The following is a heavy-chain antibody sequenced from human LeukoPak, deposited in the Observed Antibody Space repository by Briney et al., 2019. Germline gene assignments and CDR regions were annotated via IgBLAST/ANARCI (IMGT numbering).Heavy chain of an antibody. Sequence: SETLSLTCTVQGGSLSGAYWTWIRQPPGKGLEWIGEINHTGSTNYNPPFKSRVTMSADTPKNQFSLNLTSVTAADTALYYCARGPVRLARPYDYWGQGTLVTVSS. J-gene: IGHJ4*02. D-gene: IGHD3-9*01. V-gene: IGHV4-34*01. CDR3: ARGPVRLARPYDY. CDR2: INHTGST. CDR1: GGSLSGAY.